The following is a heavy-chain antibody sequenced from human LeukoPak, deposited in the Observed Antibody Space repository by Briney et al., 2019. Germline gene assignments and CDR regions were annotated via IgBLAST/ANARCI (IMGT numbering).Heavy chain of an antibody. J-gene: IGHJ4*02. D-gene: IGHD6-13*01. CDR1: GYTFTSYG. V-gene: IGHV1-18*01. CDR2: ISAYNGNT. CDR3: AREGGGESSSWPFDY. Sequence: ASVKVSCKASGYTFTSYGISWVRQAPGQGLEWMGWISAYNGNTNYAQKLQGRVTMTTDTSTSTAYMELRSLRSDDTAVYYCAREGGGESSSWPFDYWGQGTLVTVSS.